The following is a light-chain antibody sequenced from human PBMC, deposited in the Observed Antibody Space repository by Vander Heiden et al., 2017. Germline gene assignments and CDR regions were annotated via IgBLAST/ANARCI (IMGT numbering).Light chain of an antibody. CDR2: LGS. V-gene: IGKV2-28*01. CDR1: QSLLHSNGYNY. CDR3: RQVLQTPRT. Sequence: DIVMTQSPLSLPVTPGAPASISCRSGQSLLHSNGYNYLDWYLQKPGQSPQLLIFLGSNRASGVPDRFSGSGSGTDFTLKISRVEAEDVGVYYCRQVLQTPRTFGQGTKVEIK. J-gene: IGKJ1*01.